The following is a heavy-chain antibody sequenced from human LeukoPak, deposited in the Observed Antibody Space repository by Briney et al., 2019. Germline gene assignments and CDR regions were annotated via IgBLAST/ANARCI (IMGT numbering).Heavy chain of an antibody. CDR2: IFTSGST. J-gene: IGHJ6*03. V-gene: IGHV4-61*09. Sequence: SQTLSLTCTASGGSISSGNYYWTWIRQPAGKGLEWIGHIFTSGSTRYNPSLKSRVTISVDTSKNHFSLKLSSVTAADTAVYYCARTGYCSSTSCYTASRPYYYYYMDVWGKGTTVSVSS. CDR3: ARTGYCSSTSCYTASRPYYYYYMDV. D-gene: IGHD2-2*02. CDR1: GGSISSGNYY.